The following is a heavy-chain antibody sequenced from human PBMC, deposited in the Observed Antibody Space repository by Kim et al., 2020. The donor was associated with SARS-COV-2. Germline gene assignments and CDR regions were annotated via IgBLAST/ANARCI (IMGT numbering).Heavy chain of an antibody. D-gene: IGHD3-9*01. J-gene: IGHJ6*02. CDR2: ISAYNGNT. V-gene: IGHV1-18*01. CDR3: ARGGRDDILTGYHLSYYYGMAV. CDR1: GYTFTSYG. Sequence: ASVKVSCKASGYTFTSYGISWVRQAPGQGLEWMGWISAYNGNTNYAQKLQGRVTMTTDTSTSTAYMELRSLRSDDTAVYYCARGGRDDILTGYHLSYYYGMAVWGQGTTVTVSS.